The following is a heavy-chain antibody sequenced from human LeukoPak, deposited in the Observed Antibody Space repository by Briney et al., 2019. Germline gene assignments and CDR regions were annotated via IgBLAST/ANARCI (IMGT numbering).Heavy chain of an antibody. CDR3: AREVRIGNWIWYAPNYYYYYYMDV. V-gene: IGHV7-4-1*02. Sequence: GASVKVSCKASGYTFTSYAMNWVRQAPGQGLEWMGWINTNTGNPTYAQGFTGRFVFSLDTSVSTAYLQISSLKAEDTAVYYCAREVRIGNWIWYAPNYYYYYYMDVWGKGTTVTVSS. CDR1: GYTFTSYA. D-gene: IGHD6-13*01. J-gene: IGHJ6*03. CDR2: INTNTGNP.